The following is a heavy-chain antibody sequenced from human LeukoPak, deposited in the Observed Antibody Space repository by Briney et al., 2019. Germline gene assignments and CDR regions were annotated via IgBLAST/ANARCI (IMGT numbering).Heavy chain of an antibody. CDR2: ISSSGSTI. D-gene: IGHD2-15*01. CDR1: GFTFSDYY. Sequence: GGSLRLSCAASGFTFSDYYMTWIRQAPGKGLEWVSYISSSGSTIYYADSVKGRFTISRDSAKNTLYLQMNSLRAEDTAVYYCARDRGYCSGGSCYDTDYWGQGTLVTVSS. J-gene: IGHJ4*02. CDR3: ARDRGYCSGGSCYDTDY. V-gene: IGHV3-11*04.